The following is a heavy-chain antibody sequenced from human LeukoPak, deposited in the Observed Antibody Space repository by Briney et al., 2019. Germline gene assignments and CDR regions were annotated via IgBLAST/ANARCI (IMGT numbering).Heavy chain of an antibody. CDR3: AASDYGDVFDY. J-gene: IGHJ4*02. Sequence: ASVKVSCKASGYTFTSYGISWVRQAPGQGLEWMGWISAYNGNTNYAQKLQGRVTMTTDTSTSTAYMELRSLRSDDTDVYYCAASDYGDVFDYWGQGTLVTVSS. CDR2: ISAYNGNT. V-gene: IGHV1-18*04. CDR1: GYTFTSYG. D-gene: IGHD4-17*01.